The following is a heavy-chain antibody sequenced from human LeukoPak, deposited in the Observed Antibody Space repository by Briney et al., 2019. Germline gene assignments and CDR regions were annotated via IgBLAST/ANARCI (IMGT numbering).Heavy chain of an antibody. CDR3: ARNSDIVVVPAVDYYYYYGMDV. J-gene: IGHJ6*02. CDR1: GGTFSSYA. D-gene: IGHD2-2*01. CDR2: IIPILGIA. Sequence: ASVKVSCKASGGTFSSYAISWVRQAPGQGLEWMGRIIPILGIANYAQKFQGRVTITADKSTSTAYMELSSLRSEDTAVYYCARNSDIVVVPAVDYYYYYGMDVWGQGTTVTVSS. V-gene: IGHV1-69*04.